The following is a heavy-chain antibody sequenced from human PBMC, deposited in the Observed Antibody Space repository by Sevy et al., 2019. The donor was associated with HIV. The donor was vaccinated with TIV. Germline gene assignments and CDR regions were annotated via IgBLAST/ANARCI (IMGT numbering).Heavy chain of an antibody. Sequence: GGSLRLSCSASGFTFSSYAMHWVRQAPGKGLEYASAISSNGGSTYYADSVKGRFTISRDNSKNTLYLQMSSLRAEDTAVYYCVKDVIAAAGTIGAFDIWGQGTMVTVSS. CDR1: GFTFSSYA. J-gene: IGHJ3*02. V-gene: IGHV3-64D*06. CDR3: VKDVIAAAGTIGAFDI. D-gene: IGHD6-13*01. CDR2: ISSNGGST.